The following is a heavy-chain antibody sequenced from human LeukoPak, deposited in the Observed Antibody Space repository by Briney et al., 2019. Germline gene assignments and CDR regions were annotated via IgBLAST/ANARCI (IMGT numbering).Heavy chain of an antibody. D-gene: IGHD6-25*01. J-gene: IGHJ4*02. Sequence: GASVKVSCKASGYTFTGYYMHWVRQAPGQGLEWMGRINPNSGGTNYAQKFQGRVTMTRDTSISTAYMELSRLRSDDTAVYYCARVERLREGVTFDYWGQGTLVTVSS. CDR3: ARVERLREGVTFDY. CDR2: INPNSGGT. CDR1: GYTFTGYY. V-gene: IGHV1-2*06.